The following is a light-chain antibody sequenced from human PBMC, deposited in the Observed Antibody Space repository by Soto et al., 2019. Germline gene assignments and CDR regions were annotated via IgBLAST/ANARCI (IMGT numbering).Light chain of an antibody. Sequence: EIVLTQSPGTLYLSPGERATLSCRASQSVSSNYLAWYQRKPGQAPRLLIYGASSRATDIPNRFSGSGSGTDFTFTITRLEPEDFAVYFCQQYGGSLPTFGQGTQVESK. CDR3: QQYGGSLPT. J-gene: IGKJ1*01. CDR2: GAS. V-gene: IGKV3-20*01. CDR1: QSVSSNY.